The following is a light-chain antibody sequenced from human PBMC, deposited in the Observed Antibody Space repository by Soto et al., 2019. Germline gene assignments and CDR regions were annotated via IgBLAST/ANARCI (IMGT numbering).Light chain of an antibody. Sequence: EIVLTQSAGALSLSPGERATLSCSASQSVSSSYLAWYQQKPGQAPRLLIYGASSRATGIPDRFSGSGSGTEFTLTISSLQSEDFAVYYCQQYNNWPPITFGQGTRLEIK. CDR3: QQYNNWPPIT. J-gene: IGKJ5*01. CDR1: QSVSSSY. CDR2: GAS. V-gene: IGKV3-20*01.